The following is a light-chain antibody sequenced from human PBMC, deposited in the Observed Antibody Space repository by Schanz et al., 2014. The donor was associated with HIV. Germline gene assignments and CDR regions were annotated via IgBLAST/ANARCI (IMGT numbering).Light chain of an antibody. J-gene: IGLJ2*01. Sequence: QSALTQPPSASGSPGQSVTISCTGTSSDIGYYKLVSWYQQYPGKAPKLIIFEVNKRPSGVSNRFSGSKSGNTASLTISGLHTDDEADYYCSSYAGSSALLFGGGTKLTVL. V-gene: IGLV2-23*02. CDR2: EVN. CDR1: SSDIGYYKL. CDR3: SSYAGSSALL.